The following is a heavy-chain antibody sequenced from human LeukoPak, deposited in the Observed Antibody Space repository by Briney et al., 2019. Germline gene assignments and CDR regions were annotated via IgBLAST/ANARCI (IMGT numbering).Heavy chain of an antibody. D-gene: IGHD6-13*01. V-gene: IGHV4-4*02. CDR2: IYHSGTT. J-gene: IGHJ4*02. Sequence: SETLSLTCAVSGGSISSSNWWSWVRQPPGQGLEWIGEIYHSGTTNYNPSLRSRVTISVDKSNNQFSLKLSSVTAADTAVYYCARALRPSSWFWGEIDYWGQGTLVTVSS. CDR3: ARALRPSSWFWGEIDY. CDR1: GGSISSSNW.